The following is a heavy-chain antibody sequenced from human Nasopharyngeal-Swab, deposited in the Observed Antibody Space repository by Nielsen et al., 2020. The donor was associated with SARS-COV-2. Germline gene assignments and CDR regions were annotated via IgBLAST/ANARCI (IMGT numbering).Heavy chain of an antibody. CDR2: IIPILGIA. D-gene: IGHD4-17*01. CDR1: GYTFTSYA. V-gene: IGHV1-69*04. CDR3: AGSRGDYGGFDY. J-gene: IGHJ4*02. Sequence: SVKVSCKASGYTFTSYAISWVRQAPGQGLEWMGRIIPILGIANYAQKFQGRVTITADKSTSTAYMELSSLRSEDTAVYYCAGSRGDYGGFDYWGQGTLVTVSS.